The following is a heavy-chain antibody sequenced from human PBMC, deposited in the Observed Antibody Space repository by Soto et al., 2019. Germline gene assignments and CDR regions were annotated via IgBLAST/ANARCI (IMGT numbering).Heavy chain of an antibody. CDR1: GGTFSRYA. V-gene: IGHV1-69*06. CDR2: IIPMSGTT. CDR3: ARDCSGTNCYNFYYYGFDV. D-gene: IGHD2-2*01. J-gene: IGHJ6*02. Sequence: QVQLVQSGAEGKKTGSPVKVSCKASGGTFSRYAISWVRQAPGQGLEWMGQIIPMSGTTNYPQKFQDRVPITADKSTSTAYMELSSLRSEDTAVYYCARDCSGTNCYNFYYYGFDVWGQGTTVTVSS.